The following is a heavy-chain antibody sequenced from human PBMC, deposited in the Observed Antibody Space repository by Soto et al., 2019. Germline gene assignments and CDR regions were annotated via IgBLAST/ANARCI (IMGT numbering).Heavy chain of an antibody. D-gene: IGHD3-16*02. CDR1: GFNFSSYA. CDR2: ISYDGSNK. CDR3: AREFYLSYYFDY. J-gene: IGHJ4*02. V-gene: IGHV3-30-3*01. Sequence: GGSLSLSCAASGFNFSSYAMHWVRQAPGKGLEWVAVISYDGSNKYYADSVKGRFTISRDNSKNTLYLQMNSLRAEDTAVYYCAREFYLSYYFDYWGQGTLVTVSS.